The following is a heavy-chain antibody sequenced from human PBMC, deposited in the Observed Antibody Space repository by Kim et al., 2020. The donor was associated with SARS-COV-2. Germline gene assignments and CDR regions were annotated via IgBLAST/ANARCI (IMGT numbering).Heavy chain of an antibody. Sequence: GGSLRLSCAASGFTFSSYAMSWVRQAPGKGLEWVSAISGSGGSTYYADSVKGRFTISRDNSKNTLYLQKNSLRAENTAVYYCARGYDYYDSSGYYYAQYFQHWGQGAMVTVSS. J-gene: IGHJ1*01. CDR3: ARGYDYYDSSGYYYAQYFQH. D-gene: IGHD3-22*01. CDR2: ISGSGGST. V-gene: IGHV3-23*01. CDR1: GFTFSSYA.